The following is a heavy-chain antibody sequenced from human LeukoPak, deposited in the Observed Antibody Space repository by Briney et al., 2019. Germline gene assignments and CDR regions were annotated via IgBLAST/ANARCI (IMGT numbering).Heavy chain of an antibody. Sequence: SGPLSLTCTVSGASITNYYWSWIPQPAGRGLEWIGRIYASGSTNYNPALKSRVTISVDKSKSQFSLKLNSVTAAGTAVDYWARGETIFPYWGEGTLVSVSS. V-gene: IGHV4-4*07. CDR3: ARGETIFPY. D-gene: IGHD3-9*01. CDR1: GASITNYY. J-gene: IGHJ4*02. CDR2: IYASGST.